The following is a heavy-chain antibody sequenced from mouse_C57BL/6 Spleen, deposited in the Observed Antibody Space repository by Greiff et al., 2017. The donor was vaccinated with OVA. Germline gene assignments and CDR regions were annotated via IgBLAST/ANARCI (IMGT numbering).Heavy chain of an antibody. J-gene: IGHJ1*03. CDR2: IYPGDGDT. D-gene: IGHD1-1*01. Sequence: VKLQESGAELVKPGASVKISCKASGYAFSSYWMNWVKQRPGKGLEWIGQIYPGDGDTNYNGKFKGKATLTADKSSSTAYMQLSSLTSEDSAVYFCARNNYGSSYWYFDVWGTGTTVTVSS. CDR1: GYAFSSYW. CDR3: ARNNYGSSYWYFDV. V-gene: IGHV1-80*01.